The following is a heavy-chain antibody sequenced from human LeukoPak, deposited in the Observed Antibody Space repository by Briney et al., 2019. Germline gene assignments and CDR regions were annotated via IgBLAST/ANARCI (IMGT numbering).Heavy chain of an antibody. V-gene: IGHV3-21*01. Sequence: PGGSLRLSCAASGFTFSSYSMNWVRQAPGKGLEWVSSISSSSSYIYYADSVKGRFAISRDNAKNSLYLQMNSLRAEDTAVYYCTRDAGKGLYTLVRGVVDSWGQGTLVTVSS. CDR3: TRDAGKGLYTLVRGVVDS. CDR2: ISSSSSYI. CDR1: GFTFSSYS. D-gene: IGHD3-10*01. J-gene: IGHJ4*02.